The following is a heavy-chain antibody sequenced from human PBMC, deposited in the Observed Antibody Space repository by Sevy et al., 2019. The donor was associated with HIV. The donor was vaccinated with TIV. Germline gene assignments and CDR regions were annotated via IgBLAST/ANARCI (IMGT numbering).Heavy chain of an antibody. CDR2: ISYDGSNT. Sequence: GGSLRLSCAASGFTFSSYAMHWVRQAPGKGLEWVAVISYDGSNTYYADSVKGRFTISRDNSKNTLYLQMNSLRAEDTAVYYCARDILLWFGELLFLFDYWGQGTLVTVSS. V-gene: IGHV3-30-3*01. D-gene: IGHD3-10*01. CDR3: ARDILLWFGELLFLFDY. J-gene: IGHJ4*02. CDR1: GFTFSSYA.